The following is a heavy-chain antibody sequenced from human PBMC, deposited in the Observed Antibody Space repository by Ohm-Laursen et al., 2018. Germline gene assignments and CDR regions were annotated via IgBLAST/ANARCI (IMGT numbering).Heavy chain of an antibody. V-gene: IGHV1-2*02. D-gene: IGHD6-13*01. CDR3: ARIRAAAGY. J-gene: IGHJ4*02. CDR2: INPNSGGT. CDR1: GYTFTGYY. Sequence: VSSVKVSCKASGYTFTGYYMHWVRQAPGQGLEWMGWINPNSGGTNYAQKFQGRVTMTRDTSISTAYMELSRLRSDDTAVYYCARIRAAAGYWGQGTLVTVSS.